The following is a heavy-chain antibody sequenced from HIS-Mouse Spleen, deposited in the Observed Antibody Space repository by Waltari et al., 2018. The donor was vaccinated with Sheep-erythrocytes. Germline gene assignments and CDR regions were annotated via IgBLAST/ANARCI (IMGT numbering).Heavy chain of an antibody. CDR3: ARLSNPGIAAAGTNFDY. CDR1: GGSISSSSYY. CDR2: IYYSGGT. J-gene: IGHJ4*02. V-gene: IGHV4-39*01. Sequence: QLQLQESGPGLVKPSETLSLTCTVSGGSISSSSYYLGWIRQPPGKGLEWIGSIYYSGGTYYNPSLKSRVTISVETSKNQFSLKLSSVTAADTAVYYCARLSNPGIAAAGTNFDYWGQGTLVTVSS. D-gene: IGHD6-13*01.